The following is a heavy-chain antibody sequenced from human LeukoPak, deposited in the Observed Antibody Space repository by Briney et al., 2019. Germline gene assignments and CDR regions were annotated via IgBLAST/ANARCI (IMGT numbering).Heavy chain of an antibody. Sequence: GESLKTSCQGSGYSFTSYWIGWGRQMPGKGLEWVGIIYPGDSDTRYSPSFQGQVTISADKSINTAYLQWSSLKASDTAMYCCARQGLEYQLLRDAFDIWGQGTMVTVSS. CDR2: IYPGDSDT. J-gene: IGHJ3*02. V-gene: IGHV5-51*01. CDR1: GYSFTSYW. CDR3: ARQGLEYQLLRDAFDI. D-gene: IGHD2-2*01.